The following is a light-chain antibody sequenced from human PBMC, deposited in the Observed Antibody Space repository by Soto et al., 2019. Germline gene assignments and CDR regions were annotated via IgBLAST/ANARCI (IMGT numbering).Light chain of an antibody. Sequence: EVVMTHSPATLSVSPWERATLSCSASQSVSSSYLAWYQQKPGQAPRLLMYGISRRATGIPDRFSGSGSGTDFTLTITRLEPEDFAVYYCQQYVTSSPRTFGQGTKVDI. CDR1: QSVSSSY. V-gene: IGKV3-20*01. CDR3: QQYVTSSPRT. J-gene: IGKJ1*01. CDR2: GIS.